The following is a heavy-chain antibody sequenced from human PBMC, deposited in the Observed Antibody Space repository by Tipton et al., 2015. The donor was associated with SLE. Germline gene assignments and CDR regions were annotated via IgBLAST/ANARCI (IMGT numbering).Heavy chain of an antibody. CDR1: GYSFTSYW. D-gene: IGHD2-2*01. J-gene: IGHJ4*02. CDR3: ARHRVSVSSTAAYNY. V-gene: IGHV5-51*01. CDR2: IYPGDSNT. Sequence: VQLVQSGAEVKKPGESLKISCQGSGYSFTSYWIGWVRQMPGKGLEWMGAIYPGDSNTRYSPSLQGQVTISADKSTNTAYLQWSSLRASDTAIYYCARHRVSVSSTAAYNYWGQGTLVTVSS.